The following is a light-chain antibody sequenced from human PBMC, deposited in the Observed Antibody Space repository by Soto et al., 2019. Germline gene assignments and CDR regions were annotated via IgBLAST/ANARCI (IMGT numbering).Light chain of an antibody. J-gene: IGKJ3*01. CDR1: QGISKY. Sequence: DIQMTQSPSSLSASVGDRVTITCRASQGISKYLAWYQQKPGKVPKLLIYAASTLQSGVPSRFSASGSGTYFTLTISSLQPEDVATYYCQKYHSVPFTFGPGTKVEIK. CDR2: AAS. CDR3: QKYHSVPFT. V-gene: IGKV1-27*01.